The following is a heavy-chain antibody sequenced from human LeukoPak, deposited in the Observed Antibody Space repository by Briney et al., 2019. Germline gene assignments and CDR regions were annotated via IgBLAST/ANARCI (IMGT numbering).Heavy chain of an antibody. CDR1: GFTFGDYA. D-gene: IGHD3-3*01. J-gene: IGHJ4*02. Sequence: PGGSLRLSCTASGFTFGDYAMSWFRQAPGKGLEWVGFIRSKAYGGTTEYAASVKGRFTISRDDSKSIAYLQMNSLKTEDTAVYYCTRDPGGDFWSGYYAIPYYFDYWGQGTLVTVSS. CDR2: IRSKAYGGTT. V-gene: IGHV3-49*03. CDR3: TRDPGGDFWSGYYAIPYYFDY.